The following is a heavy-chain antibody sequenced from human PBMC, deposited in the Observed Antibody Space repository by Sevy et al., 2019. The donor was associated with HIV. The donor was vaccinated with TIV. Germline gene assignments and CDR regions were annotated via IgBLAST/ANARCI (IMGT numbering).Heavy chain of an antibody. V-gene: IGHV4-59*01. Sequence: SETLSLSCTVSGDSISSYYWSWMRQPPGKGLEWIGYLHYSGSTNYNPSLKSRVTISVDTSKSQFSLNLNSVTAADTAVYFCARASGQSTSSRYFDFWGQGTLVTVSS. CDR2: LHYSGST. D-gene: IGHD6-6*01. CDR3: ARASGQSTSSRYFDF. CDR1: GDSISSYY. J-gene: IGHJ4*02.